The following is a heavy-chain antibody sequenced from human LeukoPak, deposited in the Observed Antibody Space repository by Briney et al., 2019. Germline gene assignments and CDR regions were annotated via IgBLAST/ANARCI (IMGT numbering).Heavy chain of an antibody. Sequence: GASVKVSCKASDYTFTSYGISWVRQAPGQGLEWMGGIIPIFGTANYAQKFQGRVTITADESTSTAYMELSSLRSEDTAVYYCARQWLEPNYYYYGMDVWGQGTTVTVSS. CDR1: DYTFTSYG. J-gene: IGHJ6*02. V-gene: IGHV1-69*13. CDR3: ARQWLEPNYYYYGMDV. CDR2: IIPIFGTA. D-gene: IGHD6-19*01.